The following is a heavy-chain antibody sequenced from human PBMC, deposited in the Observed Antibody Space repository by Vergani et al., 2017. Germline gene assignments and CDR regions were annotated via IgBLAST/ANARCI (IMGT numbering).Heavy chain of an antibody. CDR1: GFTFSACP. J-gene: IGHJ6*02. CDR2: ISARYPST. CDR3: ARDRYYLGSGSYPYFYYYGFDV. D-gene: IGHD3-10*01. V-gene: IGHV3-23*01. Sequence: EVQLLQSGGGVIQPGGSVRLSCAASGFTFSACPMTWVRQAPGKGLEWVSAISARYPSTYYADSVKGRFTISRDNAKSSLYLQMNSLRAEDTGVYYCARDRYYLGSGSYPYFYYYGFDVLGQGTAVTGSS.